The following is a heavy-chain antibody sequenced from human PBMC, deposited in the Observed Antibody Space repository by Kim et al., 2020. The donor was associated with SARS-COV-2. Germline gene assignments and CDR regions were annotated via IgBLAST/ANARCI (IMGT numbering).Heavy chain of an antibody. J-gene: IGHJ3*01. CDR3: ARENNAFDV. V-gene: IGHV3-30*04. Sequence: GGSLRLSCAGSGFNIKTYAMHWVRQAPGKGLEWVAGITYDGTNKYYADSVKGQFTIARDNSQNTLSLQMDSLRPEDTAIYYCARENNAFDVWGQGTLVTVSS. CDR1: GFNIKTYA. CDR2: ITYDGTNK.